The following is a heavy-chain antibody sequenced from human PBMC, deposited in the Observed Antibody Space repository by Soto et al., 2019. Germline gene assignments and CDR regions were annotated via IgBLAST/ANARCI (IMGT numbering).Heavy chain of an antibody. CDR3: ARDGDDSSGYYYVSAFGI. CDR1: GFTFSSYW. CDR2: IKQDGSEK. Sequence: GGSLRLSCAASGFTFSSYWMSWVRQAPGKGLEWVANIKQDGSEKYYVDSVKGRFTISRDNAKNSLYLQMNSLRAEDTAVYYCARDGDDSSGYYYVSAFGIWGQGTMVTVSS. D-gene: IGHD3-22*01. V-gene: IGHV3-7*03. J-gene: IGHJ3*02.